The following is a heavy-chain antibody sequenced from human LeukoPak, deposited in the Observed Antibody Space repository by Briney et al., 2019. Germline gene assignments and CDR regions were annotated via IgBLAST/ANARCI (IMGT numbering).Heavy chain of an antibody. CDR2: INHSGST. CDR1: GGSFSGYY. V-gene: IGHV4-34*01. Sequence: PSETLSLTCAVYGGSFSGYYWSWIRQPPGKGLEWIGEINHSGSTNYNPSLKSRVTISVDTSKNQFSLKLSSVTAADTAVYYCRYYDFWSGHDYWGQGTLVTVSS. CDR3: RYYDFWSGHDY. J-gene: IGHJ4*02. D-gene: IGHD3-3*01.